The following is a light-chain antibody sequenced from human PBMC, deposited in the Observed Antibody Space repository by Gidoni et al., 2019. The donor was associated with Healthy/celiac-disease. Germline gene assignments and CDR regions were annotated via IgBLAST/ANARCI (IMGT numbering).Light chain of an antibody. CDR2: DVS. Sequence: QFALTQPASVSGSPGLSITISCTGTSSDVGGYNHLTWYQQHLGKATKLMIYDVSNRPSEVSNRFSGSKSGNTASLTISGLQAEDEADYYCSSYTSSSTKVFGTRTKVTVL. J-gene: IGLJ1*01. V-gene: IGLV2-14*01. CDR3: SSYTSSSTKV. CDR1: SSDVGGYNH.